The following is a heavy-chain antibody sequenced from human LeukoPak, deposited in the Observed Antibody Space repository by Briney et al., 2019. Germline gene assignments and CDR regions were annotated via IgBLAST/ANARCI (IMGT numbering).Heavy chain of an antibody. V-gene: IGHV4-30-4*08. CDR3: ASGSSGWYWGPTWFDP. D-gene: IGHD6-19*01. CDR1: GGSISKSDYY. J-gene: IGHJ5*02. CDR2: IHYSGTT. Sequence: PSQTLSLTCGVSGGSISKSDYYWSWIRQPPGKGLEWIGYIHYSGTTHYNPSLKSRVTISVDTSKNQFSLKLSSVTAADTAVYYCASGSSGWYWGPTWFDPWGQGTLVTVSS.